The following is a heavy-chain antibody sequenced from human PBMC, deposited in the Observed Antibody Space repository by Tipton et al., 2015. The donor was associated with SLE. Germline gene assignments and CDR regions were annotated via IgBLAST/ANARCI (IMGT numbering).Heavy chain of an antibody. CDR1: GGSISSYY. D-gene: IGHD3-10*01. CDR3: ARDHRMVRGRD. Sequence: TLSLTCTVSGGSISSYYWNWFRQPPGKGLEWIGYIYYTGSTSYNPSLKSRVTISVDTSKNQFSLKLSSVTAADTAVYYCARDHRMVRGRDWGQGTLVTVSS. CDR2: IYYTGST. J-gene: IGHJ4*02. V-gene: IGHV4-59*12.